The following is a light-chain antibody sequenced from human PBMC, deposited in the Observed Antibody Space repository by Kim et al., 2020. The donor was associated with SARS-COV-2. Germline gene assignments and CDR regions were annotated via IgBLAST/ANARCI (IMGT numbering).Light chain of an antibody. CDR3: QKYNSAPWT. J-gene: IGKJ1*01. CDR1: RDIANS. V-gene: IGKV1-27*01. Sequence: ASVGDRVIITCRASRDIANSLAWYQQKPGKVPQVLIYAASTLQSGVPSRFSGSGSGTEFTLTIGSLQTEDVATYYCQKYNSAPWTFGPGTKVDIK. CDR2: AAS.